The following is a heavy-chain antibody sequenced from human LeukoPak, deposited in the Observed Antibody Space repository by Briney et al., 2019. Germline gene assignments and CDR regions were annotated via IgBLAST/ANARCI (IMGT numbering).Heavy chain of an antibody. Sequence: GGSLRLSCAASGFTFSSYEMNWVRQAPGKGLEWVSYISSSGSTIYYADSVKGRFTISRDNAKNSLYLQMNSLRAEDTAVYYCASLPYFDWLPFDYWGQGTLVTVSS. CDR1: GFTFSSYE. D-gene: IGHD3-9*01. J-gene: IGHJ4*02. CDR2: ISSSGSTI. V-gene: IGHV3-48*03. CDR3: ASLPYFDWLPFDY.